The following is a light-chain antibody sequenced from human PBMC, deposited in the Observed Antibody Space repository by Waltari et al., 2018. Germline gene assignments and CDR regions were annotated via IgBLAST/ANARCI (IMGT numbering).Light chain of an antibody. CDR2: DVS. J-gene: IGLJ2*01. CDR3: CSYAGSSTLVV. CDR1: TSDVGGYNY. Sequence: QSALTQPASVSGSPGQSITISCNGTTSDVGGYNYVSWYQQHPGKAPNLMIYDVSKRPSGVSNRFSGSKSGNTASLTISGLQAEDEADYYCCSYAGSSTLVVFGGGTKLTVL. V-gene: IGLV2-23*02.